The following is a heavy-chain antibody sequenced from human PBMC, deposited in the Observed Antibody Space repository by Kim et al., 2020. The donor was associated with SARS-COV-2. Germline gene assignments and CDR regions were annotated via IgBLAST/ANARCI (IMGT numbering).Heavy chain of an antibody. D-gene: IGHD6-19*01. Sequence: GGSLRLSCAASAFTLSGSTVHWVRQASGKGLEWVGRIRSKANSYATAYAASVKNRFTISRDDSKNTAYLQMNSLKTEDTAVYYCARVNPIAGGWYDAFD. V-gene: IGHV3-73*01. CDR1: AFTLSGST. CDR3: ARVNPIAGGWYDAFD. CDR2: IRSKANSYAT. J-gene: IGHJ3*02.